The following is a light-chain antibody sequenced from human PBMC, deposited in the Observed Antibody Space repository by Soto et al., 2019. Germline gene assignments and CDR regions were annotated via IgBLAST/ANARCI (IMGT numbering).Light chain of an antibody. CDR3: QQYKGYPWT. CDR1: QSISSY. J-gene: IGKJ1*01. Sequence: DIQMTQSPSTLSASVGDRVSITCRASQSISSYLAWYQQKPGKAPNLLIYKASSLESGVPSRFSGSGSGTEFTLTISSLQPDDFATYYCQQYKGYPWTFGHGTKVEI. CDR2: KAS. V-gene: IGKV1-5*03.